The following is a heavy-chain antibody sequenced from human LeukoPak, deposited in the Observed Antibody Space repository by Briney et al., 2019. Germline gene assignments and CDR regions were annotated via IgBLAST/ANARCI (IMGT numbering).Heavy chain of an antibody. J-gene: IGHJ5*02. Sequence: GESLKISCNGSGYXFTNYWSCWLRQMPGKGLEGMGIIDPGDSHSRYSPSFQGQVTISADKSISTVYLQWSSLKASDTAMYYCASGSSGWHWFDPWGQGTLVTVSS. V-gene: IGHV5-51*01. CDR3: ASGSSGWHWFDP. CDR1: GYXFTNYW. CDR2: IDPGDSHS. D-gene: IGHD6-19*01.